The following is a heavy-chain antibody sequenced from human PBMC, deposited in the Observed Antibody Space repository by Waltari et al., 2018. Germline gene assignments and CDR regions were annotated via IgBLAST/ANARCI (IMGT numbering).Heavy chain of an antibody. CDR1: GGTFSSYA. CDR2: IIPILGIA. D-gene: IGHD3-10*01. Sequence: QVQLVQSGAEVKKPGSSVKVSCKASGGTFSSYAIIWVRQAPGTGLEWMGRIIPILGIANYAQKFQGRVTITADKSTSTAYMELSSLRSEDTAVYYCARHGGALMVREIYGSNWFDPWGQGTLVTVSS. J-gene: IGHJ5*02. CDR3: ARHGGALMVREIYGSNWFDP. V-gene: IGHV1-69*09.